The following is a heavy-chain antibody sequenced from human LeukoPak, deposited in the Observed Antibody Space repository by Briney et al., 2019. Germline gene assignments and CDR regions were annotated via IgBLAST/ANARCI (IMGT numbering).Heavy chain of an antibody. J-gene: IGHJ4*02. V-gene: IGHV4-31*03. D-gene: IGHD2-2*02. CDR2: IYYSGST. Sequence: KPSETLYLTCTVSGGSISSGGYYWSWIRQHPGKGLEWIGYIYYSGSTYYNPSLKSRVTISVDTSKNQFSLKLSSVTAADTAVYYCARESGEDCSSTSCNIHFDYWGQGTLVTVSS. CDR1: GGSISSGGYY. CDR3: ARESGEDCSSTSCNIHFDY.